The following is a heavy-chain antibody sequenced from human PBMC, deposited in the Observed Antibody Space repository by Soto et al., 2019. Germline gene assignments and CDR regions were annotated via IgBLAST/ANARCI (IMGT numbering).Heavy chain of an antibody. CDR3: ARKNFWSDYYPGQYYYGLDV. J-gene: IGHJ6*02. CDR2: INHRGST. V-gene: IGHV4-34*01. D-gene: IGHD3-3*01. Sequence: SETLSLTCGVYSGSFTGYYWTWIRQPPGKGLEWIAEINHRGSTNYNPSLKSRVTISVDTSKNQFSLRLSSVTAADTAVYYCARKNFWSDYYPGQYYYGLDVWGQGTTVTVSS. CDR1: SGSFTGYY.